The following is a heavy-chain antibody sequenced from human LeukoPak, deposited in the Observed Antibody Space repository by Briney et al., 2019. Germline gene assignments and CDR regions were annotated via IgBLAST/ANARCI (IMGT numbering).Heavy chain of an antibody. V-gene: IGHV3-30*04. Sequence: PGRSLRLSCAASGFTFSSYAMHWVRQAPGKGLEWVAVISYDGSNKYYADSVKGRFTISRDNSKNTLYLQMNSLRAEDTAVYYCARATAGLVIISAPDYWGQGTLVTVSS. D-gene: IGHD3-9*01. CDR1: GFTFSSYA. CDR2: ISYDGSNK. CDR3: ARATAGLVIISAPDY. J-gene: IGHJ4*02.